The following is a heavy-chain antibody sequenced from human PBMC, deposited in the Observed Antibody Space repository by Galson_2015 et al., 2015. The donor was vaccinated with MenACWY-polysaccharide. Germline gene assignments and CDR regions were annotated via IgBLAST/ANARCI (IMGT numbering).Heavy chain of an antibody. Sequence: SLRLSCAASGFTFSRYAMHWVRQPPGKGLEWVAVISYDAINKYYADSVKGRFTISRDNSKNTVDLQMNSLRAEDTAVYYCARDYCSRTNCYGMDVWGQGTTVTVSS. D-gene: IGHD2-2*01. CDR2: ISYDAINK. CDR1: GFTFSRYA. V-gene: IGHV3-30-3*01. J-gene: IGHJ6*02. CDR3: ARDYCSRTNCYGMDV.